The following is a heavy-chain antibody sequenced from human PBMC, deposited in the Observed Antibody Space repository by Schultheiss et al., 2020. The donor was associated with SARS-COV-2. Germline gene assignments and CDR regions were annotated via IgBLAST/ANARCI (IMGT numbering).Heavy chain of an antibody. V-gene: IGHV3-23*01. CDR3: AKGGARPDYYYYGMDV. D-gene: IGHD1-26*01. Sequence: GGSLRLSCAASGFTFSSHVMSWVRQAPGKGLEWVSAISGSGGSTYYADSVKGQFTISRDNSKNTLYLHMNSLRAEDTALYYCAKGGARPDYYYYGMDVWGQGTTVTVSS. J-gene: IGHJ6*02. CDR1: GFTFSSHV. CDR2: ISGSGGST.